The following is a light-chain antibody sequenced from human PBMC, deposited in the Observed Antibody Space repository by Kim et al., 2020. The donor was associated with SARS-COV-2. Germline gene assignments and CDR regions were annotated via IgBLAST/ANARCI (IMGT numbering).Light chain of an antibody. Sequence: PGDRAALSCRASQFVTSSFLAWYQQKPGQAPRLLIYGASTRATGVPDRFSGSGSGTDFTLTISGLEPEDFAVYYCQQYGNSPPWTFGQGTKV. CDR2: GAS. CDR3: QQYGNSPPWT. V-gene: IGKV3-20*01. J-gene: IGKJ1*01. CDR1: QFVTSSF.